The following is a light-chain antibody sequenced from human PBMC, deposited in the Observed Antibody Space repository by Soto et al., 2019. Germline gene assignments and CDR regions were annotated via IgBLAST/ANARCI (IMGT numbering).Light chain of an antibody. CDR3: SSYTSSGTLGV. Sequence: QSALTQPASVSGSPGQSITISCTGTSSDVGGYNYVSWYQQHPGKAPKLMIYDVSNRPSGVSNRFSGSKSGNMASLTISGLQAEDEADYYCSSYTSSGTLGVFGGGTKLTVL. CDR2: DVS. V-gene: IGLV2-14*01. CDR1: SSDVGGYNY. J-gene: IGLJ2*01.